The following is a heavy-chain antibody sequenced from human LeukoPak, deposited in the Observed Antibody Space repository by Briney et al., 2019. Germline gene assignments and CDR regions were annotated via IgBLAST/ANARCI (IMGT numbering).Heavy chain of an antibody. Sequence: SETLSLTCTVSGGSISSYYWSWIRQPPGKGLEWIGYIYYSGSTNYNPSLKSRVTISVDTSKNRFSLKLSSVTAADTAVYYCARDREPDYYYGMDVWGQGTTVTVSS. CDR2: IYYSGST. D-gene: IGHD1-14*01. CDR3: ARDREPDYYYGMDV. V-gene: IGHV4-59*01. J-gene: IGHJ6*02. CDR1: GGSISSYY.